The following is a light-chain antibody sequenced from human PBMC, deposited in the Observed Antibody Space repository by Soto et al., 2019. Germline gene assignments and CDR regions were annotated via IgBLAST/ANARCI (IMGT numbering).Light chain of an antibody. J-gene: IGKJ4*01. CDR3: QNYNSAPALT. V-gene: IGKV1-27*01. CDR1: QGISHY. Sequence: DIQMTQSPSSLSASVGDRVTITCRASQGISHYLAWYQQKPGKVPMLLIYDASTLQSGVPSRFSGSGSGTDFTLTISSLQPEDVATYYCQNYNSAPALTVGGGTKVEIK. CDR2: DAS.